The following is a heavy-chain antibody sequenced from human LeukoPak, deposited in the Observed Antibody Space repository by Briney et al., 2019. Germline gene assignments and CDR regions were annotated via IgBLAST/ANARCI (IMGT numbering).Heavy chain of an antibody. CDR1: GFTFSSYG. CDR3: AKAVEAEPSEVSYFYMDV. V-gene: IGHV3-30*18. J-gene: IGHJ6*03. D-gene: IGHD1-14*01. Sequence: GGSLRLSCAASGFTFSSYGMHWVRQAPGKGLEWVAVMSYDGTKQYYADSVKGRFTISRDNSKNTLYLQMNSLRAEDTAIYYCAKAVEAEPSEVSYFYMDVWAKGTTVAVSS. CDR2: MSYDGTKQ.